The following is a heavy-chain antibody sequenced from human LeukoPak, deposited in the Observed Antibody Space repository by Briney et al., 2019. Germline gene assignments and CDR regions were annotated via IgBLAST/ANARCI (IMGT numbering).Heavy chain of an antibody. CDR2: IYHSGST. Sequence: PSETLSLTCAVSGGSISSSNWWSWVRQPPGKGLEWIGEIYHSGSTNYNPSLKSRVTISVDTSKNQFSLKLSSVTATDTAVYYCARLLYHSRQGDYWGQGTLVTVSS. CDR3: ARLLYHSRQGDY. J-gene: IGHJ4*02. V-gene: IGHV4-4*02. CDR1: GGSISSSNW. D-gene: IGHD6-13*01.